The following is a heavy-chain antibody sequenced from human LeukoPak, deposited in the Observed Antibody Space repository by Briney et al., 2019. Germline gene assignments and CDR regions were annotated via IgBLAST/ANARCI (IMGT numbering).Heavy chain of an antibody. CDR1: GYTFTSYG. J-gene: IGHJ3*02. Sequence: ASVKVSCKASGYTFTSYGISWVRQAPGQGLEWMGWISAYNGNTNYAQKLQGRVTMTTDTSTSTAYMELRSLRSDDTAVYYCARDFPSSSSYDAFDIWGQGTMVTVSS. D-gene: IGHD6-6*01. V-gene: IGHV1-18*01. CDR3: ARDFPSSSSYDAFDI. CDR2: ISAYNGNT.